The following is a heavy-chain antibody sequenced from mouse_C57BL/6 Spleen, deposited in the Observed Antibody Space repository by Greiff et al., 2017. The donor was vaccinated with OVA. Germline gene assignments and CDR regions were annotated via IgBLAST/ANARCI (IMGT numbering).Heavy chain of an antibody. CDR2: ISSGSSTI. CDR1: GFTFSDYG. D-gene: IGHD2-14*01. CDR3: ARGGTYYAMDY. V-gene: IGHV5-17*01. Sequence: EVQLVESGGGLVKPGGSLKLSCAASGFTFSDYGMHWVRQAPEKGLEWVAYISSGSSTIYYADTVQGRFTISRDNAKNTLFLQMTSLRSEDTAMYYCARGGTYYAMDYWGQGTSVTVSS. J-gene: IGHJ4*01.